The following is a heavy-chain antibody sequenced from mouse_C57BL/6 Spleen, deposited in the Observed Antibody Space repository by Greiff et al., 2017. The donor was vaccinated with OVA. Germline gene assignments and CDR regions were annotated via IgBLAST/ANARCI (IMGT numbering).Heavy chain of an antibody. Sequence: VQRVESGAELMKPGASVKLSCKATGYTFTGYWIEWVKQRPGHGLEWIGELLPGSGSTNYNEKFKGKATFTADTSSNTAYMQLSSLTTEDSAIYYCAREGVYSNYESWLAYWGQGTLVTVSA. CDR3: AREGVYSNYESWLAY. D-gene: IGHD2-5*01. J-gene: IGHJ3*01. CDR1: GYTFTGYW. V-gene: IGHV1-9*01. CDR2: LLPGSGST.